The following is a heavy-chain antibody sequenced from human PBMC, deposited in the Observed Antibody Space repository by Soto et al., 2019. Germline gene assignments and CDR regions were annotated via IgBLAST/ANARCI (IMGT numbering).Heavy chain of an antibody. CDR3: ARDVSGPGATYVMDV. V-gene: IGHV1-46*01. J-gene: IGHJ6*02. CDR1: GYTFSSYG. CDR2: INPGGGRT. D-gene: IGHD2-2*01. Sequence: GASVKVSCKSSGYTFSSYGVSWLRQSPGQGLQWMGIINPGGGRTAYAQKFQGRVTLTRDMSTSTVYMELTSLTYDDTAVYYCARDVSGPGATYVMDVWGQGTTVTVSS.